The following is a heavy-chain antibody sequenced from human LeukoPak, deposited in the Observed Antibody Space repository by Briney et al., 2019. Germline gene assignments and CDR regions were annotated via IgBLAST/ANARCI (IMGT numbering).Heavy chain of an antibody. CDR3: ARVPNWSDAFDI. CDR2: IIPILGIA. J-gene: IGHJ3*02. V-gene: IGHV1-69*04. Sequence: SVKVSCKASGGTFSSYAISWVRQAPGQGLEWMGRIIPILGIANYAQKFQGRVTITADKSTSTAYMELRSLRSDDTAVYYCARVPNWSDAFDIWGQGTMVTVSS. CDR1: GGTFSSYA. D-gene: IGHD1-1*01.